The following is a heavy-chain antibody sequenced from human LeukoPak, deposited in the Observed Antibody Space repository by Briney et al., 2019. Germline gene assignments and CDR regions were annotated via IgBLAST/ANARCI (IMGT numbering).Heavy chain of an antibody. D-gene: IGHD3-22*01. V-gene: IGHV3-23*01. CDR1: GFTFNNYA. J-gene: IGHJ4*02. Sequence: GGSLRLSCAASGFTFNNYAMTWVRQAPGKGLEWVSAISASGGSTYYADSVKGRFTISRDNSKNTLYLQINSLRAEDTAVYYCAGDDSSGYYYTFDYWGQGTLVTVSS. CDR2: ISASGGST. CDR3: AGDDSSGYYYTFDY.